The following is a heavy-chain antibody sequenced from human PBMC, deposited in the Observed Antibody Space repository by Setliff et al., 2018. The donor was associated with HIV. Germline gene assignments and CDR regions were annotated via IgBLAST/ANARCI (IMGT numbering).Heavy chain of an antibody. CDR2: IYYRGST. J-gene: IGHJ6*03. V-gene: IGHV4-39*01. CDR1: GGSISSSSYY. Sequence: PSETLSLICTVSGGSISSSSYYWGWIRQPPGKGLQWIGSIYYRGSTYYNPSLKSRVTISVDTSKNQFSLKLRSVTAADTALYYCARGRYRSRWYASDHYYIDVWGKGTTVTVSS. D-gene: IGHD6-13*01. CDR3: ARGRYRSRWYASDHYYIDV.